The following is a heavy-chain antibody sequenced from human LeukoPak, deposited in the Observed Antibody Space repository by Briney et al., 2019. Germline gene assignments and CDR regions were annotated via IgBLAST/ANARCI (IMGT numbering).Heavy chain of an antibody. V-gene: IGHV4-4*07. CDR2: IYTSGST. CDR3: ARDVAPQPFYYYYGMDV. D-gene: IGHD2-15*01. J-gene: IGHJ6*02. Sequence: PSETLSLTCTVSGGSISSYYWSWIRQPAGKGLEWIGQIYTSGSTNYNPSLKSRVTMSVDTSKNQFSLKLSSVTAADTAVYYCARDVAPQPFYYYYGMDVWGQGTTVTVSS. CDR1: GGSISSYY.